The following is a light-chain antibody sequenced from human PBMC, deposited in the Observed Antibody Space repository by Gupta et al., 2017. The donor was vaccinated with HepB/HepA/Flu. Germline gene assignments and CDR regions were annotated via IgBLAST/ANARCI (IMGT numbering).Light chain of an antibody. CDR3: QVWDSSSDHVV. J-gene: IGLJ2*01. CDR1: NIGSKS. Sequence: SYVLTQPPSVSVPPGKTARITCGGNNIGSKSVHWYQQKPGQAHVMVVYDDSDRPSGIPERFAGSNAGTTATPTISRVEAGEEDDYYCQVWDSSSDHVVFGGGTKLTVL. CDR2: DDS. V-gene: IGLV3-21*03.